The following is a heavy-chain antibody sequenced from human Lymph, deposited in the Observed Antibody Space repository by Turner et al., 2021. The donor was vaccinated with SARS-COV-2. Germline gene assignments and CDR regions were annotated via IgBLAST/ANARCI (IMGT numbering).Heavy chain of an antibody. CDR1: GFTFSTYG. Sequence: QVQLVESGGGVVRTGRSLRLSCAASGFTFSTYGMHWVRQAPGKGLEWVAMIWFDGSNKYYADSVKGRFTISIDNSKNTLYLQMNNLRAEDTAVYYCARGSAGGDVWGQGTTVTVS. J-gene: IGHJ6*02. CDR2: IWFDGSNK. D-gene: IGHD6-13*01. V-gene: IGHV3-33*01. CDR3: ARGSAGGDV.